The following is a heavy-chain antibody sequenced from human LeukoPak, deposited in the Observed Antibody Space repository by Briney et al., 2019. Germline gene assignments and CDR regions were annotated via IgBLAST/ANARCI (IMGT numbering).Heavy chain of an antibody. V-gene: IGHV3-7*03. Sequence: GGSLRLSCAASGFTFSSYWMSWVRQAPGKGLEWVANIKQDGSEKYYVDSVKGRFTISRDNAKNSLYLQMNSLRSEDTAVYYCARVGCVSLSSSTSCYDYWGQGTLVTVSS. CDR3: ARVGCVSLSSSTSCYDY. CDR1: GFTFSSYW. J-gene: IGHJ4*02. D-gene: IGHD2-2*01. CDR2: IKQDGSEK.